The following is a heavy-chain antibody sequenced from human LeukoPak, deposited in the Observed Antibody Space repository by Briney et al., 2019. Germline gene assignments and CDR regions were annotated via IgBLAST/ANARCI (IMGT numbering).Heavy chain of an antibody. CDR3: ARQLRGYCSSTSCPDLGY. CDR1: GFTFSSYA. CDR2: ISYDGSNK. D-gene: IGHD2-2*01. Sequence: GRSLRLSCAASGFTFSSYAMHWVRQAPGKGLEWVAVISYDGSNKYYADSVKGRFTISRDNSKNTLYLQMNSLRAGDTAVYYCARQLRGYCSSTSCPDLGYWGQGTLVTVSS. J-gene: IGHJ4*02. V-gene: IGHV3-30-3*01.